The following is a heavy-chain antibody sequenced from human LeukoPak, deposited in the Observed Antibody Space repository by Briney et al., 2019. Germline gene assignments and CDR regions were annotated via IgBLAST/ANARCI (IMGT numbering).Heavy chain of an antibody. D-gene: IGHD6-19*01. CDR2: IYYSGST. Sequence: SETLSLTCTVSGGSIRSYYWSWIRQPPGKGLEWIGYIYYSGSTYYNPSLKSRVTISVDTSKNQFSLKLSSVTAADTAVYYCARHKYSSGWPPEGAFDIWGQGTMVTVSS. J-gene: IGHJ3*02. V-gene: IGHV4-59*08. CDR3: ARHKYSSGWPPEGAFDI. CDR1: GGSIRSYY.